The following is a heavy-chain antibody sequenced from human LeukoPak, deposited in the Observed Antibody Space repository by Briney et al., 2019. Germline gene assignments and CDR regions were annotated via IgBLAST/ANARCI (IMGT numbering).Heavy chain of an antibody. V-gene: IGHV4-59*01. Sequence: PSETLSLTRTVSGGSISSYYGSWIRQPPGKGLEWMGYIYYSGSTNYKSSLKSRVTISVDTSKNQFSLKLSSVTAADTAVYYCARTTEGGYSYGYFYYYYMDVWGKGTTVTISS. CDR3: ARTTEGGYSYGYFYYYYMDV. D-gene: IGHD5-18*01. J-gene: IGHJ6*03. CDR2: IYYSGST. CDR1: GGSISSYY.